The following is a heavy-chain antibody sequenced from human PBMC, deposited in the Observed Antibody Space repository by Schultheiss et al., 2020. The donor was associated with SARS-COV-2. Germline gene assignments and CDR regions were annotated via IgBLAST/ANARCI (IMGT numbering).Heavy chain of an antibody. D-gene: IGHD3-3*01. V-gene: IGHV3-64*01. CDR1: GFTFSSYA. J-gene: IGHJ6*02. Sequence: GASLKISCAASGFTFSSYAMSWVRQAPGKGLEYVSAISSNGGSTYYANSVKGRFTISRDNSKNTLYLQMNSLRAEDTAVYYCAKDGELGITIFGVVIDHEDYYYGMDVWGQGTTVTVSS. CDR3: AKDGELGITIFGVVIDHEDYYYGMDV. CDR2: ISSNGGST.